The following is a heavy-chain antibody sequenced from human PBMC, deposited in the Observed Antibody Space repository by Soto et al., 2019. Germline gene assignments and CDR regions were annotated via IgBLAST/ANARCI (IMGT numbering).Heavy chain of an antibody. CDR3: ARVDNYYYGMDV. CDR2: IYSAQKT. J-gene: IGHJ6*02. CDR1: GGSVSSNSYS. V-gene: IGHV4-39*07. Sequence: SETLSLTCTVSGGSVSSNSYSWGWIRQSPGKGLEWIGTIYSAQKTFYHPSLLSRVTISVDTSMNELSLRLSSVTAADTAVYYCARVDNYYYGMDVWGRGTTVTVSS.